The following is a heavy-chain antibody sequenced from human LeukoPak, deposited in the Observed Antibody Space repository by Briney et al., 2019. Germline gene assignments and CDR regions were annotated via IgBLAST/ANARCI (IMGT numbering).Heavy chain of an antibody. CDR3: ARRAIIAAAGIDY. CDR2: IYYSGST. CDR1: GGSISSYY. V-gene: IGHV4-59*12. Sequence: SETLSLTCTVSGGSISSYYWSWIRQPPGKGLEWIGYIYYSGSTNYNPSLKSRVTISVDTSKNQFSLKLSSVTAADTAVYYCARRAIIAAAGIDYWGQGTLVTVSS. J-gene: IGHJ4*02. D-gene: IGHD6-13*01.